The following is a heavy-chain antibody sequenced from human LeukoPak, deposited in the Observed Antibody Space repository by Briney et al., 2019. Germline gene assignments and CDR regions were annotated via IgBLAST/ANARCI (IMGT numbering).Heavy chain of an antibody. CDR2: VSYSGST. V-gene: IGHV4-59*01. D-gene: IGHD5-18*01. CDR3: ARSGGYSYGPTLDY. J-gene: IGHJ4*02. CDR1: GGPISGYY. Sequence: SEPLSLTCTVSGGPISGYYWYWIRQSPGKGLEWIGYVSYSGSTNYNPSLKSRVTMSIDTSNNQVSLNLRSVAAADTAVYYCARSGGYSYGPTLDYWGQGTLVTVSS.